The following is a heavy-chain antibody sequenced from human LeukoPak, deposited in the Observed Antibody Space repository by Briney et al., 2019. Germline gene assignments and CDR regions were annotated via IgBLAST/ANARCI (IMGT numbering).Heavy chain of an antibody. CDR2: LSSDGDDK. CDR3: AKPDGSGSYALN. D-gene: IGHD3-10*01. J-gene: IGHJ4*02. CDR1: GFTFSSFG. V-gene: IGHV3-30*18. Sequence: GASLKISCAASGFTFSSFGFHWVRQAPGKGLEWVALLSSDGDDKYYADSVKGRFTISIDNSKNTLYLQMNSLRTEDTAMYYCAKPDGSGSYALNWGQGTLVTVSS.